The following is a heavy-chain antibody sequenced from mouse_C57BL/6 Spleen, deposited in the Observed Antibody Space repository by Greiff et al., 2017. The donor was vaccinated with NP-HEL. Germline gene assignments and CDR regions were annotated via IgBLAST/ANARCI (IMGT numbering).Heavy chain of an antibody. CDR3: AREGYSNYFDY. Sequence: EVQLQQSGPELVKPGASVKMSCKASGYTFTDYNMHWVKQSHGQSLEWIGYINPNNGGTSYNQKFKGKATLTVNKSSSTAYMELRSLTSEDSAVYYCAREGYSNYFDYWGQGTTLTVSS. CDR2: INPNNGGT. V-gene: IGHV1-22*01. J-gene: IGHJ2*01. D-gene: IGHD2-5*01. CDR1: GYTFTDYN.